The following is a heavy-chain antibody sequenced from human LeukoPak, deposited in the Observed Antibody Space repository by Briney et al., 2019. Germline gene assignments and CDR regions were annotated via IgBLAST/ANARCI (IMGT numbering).Heavy chain of an antibody. CDR3: SKEVYSTPYGFPFDY. Sequence: GGSLRLSCAASGFTFHDFAMHWVRHAPGKGLEWVSGISWDSGSIIYADSVKGRFTISRDNAKNSLFLQMTSLRAEDTAFYYCSKEVYSTPYGFPFDYWGQGTLVTVSS. J-gene: IGHJ4*02. V-gene: IGHV3-9*01. CDR2: ISWDSGSI. D-gene: IGHD3-10*01. CDR1: GFTFHDFA.